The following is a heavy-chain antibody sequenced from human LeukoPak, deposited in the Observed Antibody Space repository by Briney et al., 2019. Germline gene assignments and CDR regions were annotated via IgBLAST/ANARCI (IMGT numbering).Heavy chain of an antibody. J-gene: IGHJ5*02. D-gene: IGHD4-17*01. CDR1: GYTFTSYD. CDR2: MNPNSGNT. V-gene: IGHV1-8*03. Sequence: ASVRVSCKASGYTFTSYDINWVRQATGQGLEWMGWMNPNSGNTGYAQKFQGRITITRNTSISTAYMELSSLRSEDTAVYYCARSDYGDYDLLTWFDPWGQGTLVTVSS. CDR3: ARSDYGDYDLLTWFDP.